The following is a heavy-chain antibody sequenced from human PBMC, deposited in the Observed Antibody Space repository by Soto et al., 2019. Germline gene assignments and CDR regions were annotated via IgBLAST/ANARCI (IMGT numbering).Heavy chain of an antibody. CDR3: AIVLWFGEVHDSYYYYGMDV. CDR1: GFTFSSYAM. J-gene: IGHJ6*02. CDR2: IYHSGST. V-gene: IGHV4-4*02. D-gene: IGHD3-10*01. Sequence: GSLRLSCAASGFTFSSYAMSWVRQAPGKGQEWIGEIYHSGSTNYNTSLKSRVTISVDKSKNQFSLKLSSVTAADTAVYYCAIVLWFGEVHDSYYYYGMDVWGQGTTVTVSS.